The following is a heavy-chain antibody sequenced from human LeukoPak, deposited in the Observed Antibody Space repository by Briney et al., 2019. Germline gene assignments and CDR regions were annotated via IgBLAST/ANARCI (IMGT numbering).Heavy chain of an antibody. CDR3: SRVSDDENGGHSGAIYIQS. V-gene: IGHV4-38-2*02. Sequence: SETLSLTCTVSGYSIMSTFYWGWIRQSPTKGLEWIGNDYHSGSTYSNQSLRSRGTISVATSENQFILKLRTVTAEATAASEYSRVSDDENGGHSGAIYIQSWGQGTLVTVSS. J-gene: IGHJ5*02. CDR1: GYSIMSTFY. CDR2: DYHSGST. D-gene: IGHD4-23*01.